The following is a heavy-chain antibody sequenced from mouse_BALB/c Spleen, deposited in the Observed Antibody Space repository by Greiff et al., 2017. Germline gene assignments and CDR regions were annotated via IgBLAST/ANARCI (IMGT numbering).Heavy chain of an antibody. CDR1: GFTFSSYT. D-gene: IGHD1-1*01. CDR2: ISNGGGST. CDR3: ARHYYGSSLYYYAMDY. Sequence: EVQRVESGGGLVQPGGSLKLSCAASGFTFSSYTMSWVRQTPEKRLEWVAYISNGGGSTYYPDTVKGRFTISRDNAKNTLYLQMSSLKSEDTAMYYCARHYYGSSLYYYAMDYWGQGTSVTVSS. V-gene: IGHV5-12-2*01. J-gene: IGHJ4*01.